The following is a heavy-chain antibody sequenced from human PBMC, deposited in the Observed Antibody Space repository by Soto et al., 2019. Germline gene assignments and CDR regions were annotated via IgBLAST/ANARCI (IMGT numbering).Heavy chain of an antibody. CDR1: GGSISSGGYY. D-gene: IGHD2-2*02. CDR3: ARGTRYPFDY. Sequence: SETLSLTCTVSGGSISSGGYYWSWIRQHPGKGLEWIGYIYYSGNTYYNPSLKSRVTISVDTSKNQFSLKLSSVTAADTAVYYCARGTRYPFDYWGPGTLLTVST. CDR2: IYYSGNT. J-gene: IGHJ4*02. V-gene: IGHV4-31*03.